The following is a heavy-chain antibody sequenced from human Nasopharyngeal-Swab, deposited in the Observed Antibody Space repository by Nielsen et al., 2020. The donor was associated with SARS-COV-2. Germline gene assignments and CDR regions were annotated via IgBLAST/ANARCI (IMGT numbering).Heavy chain of an antibody. Sequence: SETLSLTCTVSGASITSGGYYWSWIRHLPGRGLEWIGYIYYSGSTFYNPSLKSRVTMSVDTSENQFSLNLNSVTAADTAVYYCARGWAGHYFDYWGQGTLVTVSS. J-gene: IGHJ4*02. D-gene: IGHD1-26*01. V-gene: IGHV4-31*03. CDR3: ARGWAGHYFDY. CDR2: IYYSGST. CDR1: GASITSGGYY.